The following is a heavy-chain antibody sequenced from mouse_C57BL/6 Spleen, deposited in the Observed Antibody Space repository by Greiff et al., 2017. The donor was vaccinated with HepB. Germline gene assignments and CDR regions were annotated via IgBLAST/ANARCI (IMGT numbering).Heavy chain of an antibody. CDR3: ARTQATAMDY. CDR2: IYPGGGYT. J-gene: IGHJ4*01. CDR1: GYTFTNYW. D-gene: IGHD3-2*02. V-gene: IGHV1-63*01. Sequence: VKLMESGAELVRPGTSVKMSCKASGYTFTNYWIGWAKQRPGHGLEWIGDIYPGGGYTNYNEKFKGKATLTADKSSSTAYMQFSSLTSEDSAIYYCARTQATAMDYWGQGTSVTVSS.